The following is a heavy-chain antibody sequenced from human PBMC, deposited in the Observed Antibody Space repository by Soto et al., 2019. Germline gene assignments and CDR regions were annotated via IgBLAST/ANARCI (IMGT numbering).Heavy chain of an antibody. CDR2: VLSSGST. J-gene: IGHJ4*02. D-gene: IGHD6-13*01. CDR1: GVSVSRGSYY. CDR3: ARKRIAAAQYYFDY. V-gene: IGHV4-61*03. Sequence: SETLSLTCTVSGVSVSRGSYYWTWMRQSPGKGLEWMGYVLSSGSTDYNPSLKSRVTISVDTSKNDFSLKLRSVTAADTAVYYCARKRIAAAQYYFDYWGQGMVVTVYS.